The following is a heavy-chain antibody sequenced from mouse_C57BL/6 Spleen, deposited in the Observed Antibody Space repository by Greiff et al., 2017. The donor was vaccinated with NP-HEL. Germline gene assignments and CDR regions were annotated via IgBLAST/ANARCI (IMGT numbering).Heavy chain of an antibody. J-gene: IGHJ4*01. Sequence: EVQVVESGGGLVQPGGSLSLSCAASGFTFTDYYMSWVRQPPGKALEWLGFIRNKANGYTTEYSASVKGRFTISRDNSQSILYLQMNALRAEDSATYYCARSGSRGAMDYWGQGTSVTVSS. V-gene: IGHV7-3*01. CDR3: ARSGSRGAMDY. CDR1: GFTFTDYY. CDR2: IRNKANGYTT. D-gene: IGHD1-1*01.